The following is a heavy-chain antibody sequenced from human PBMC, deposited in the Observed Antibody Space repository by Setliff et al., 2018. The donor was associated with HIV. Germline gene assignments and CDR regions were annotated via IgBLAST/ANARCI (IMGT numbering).Heavy chain of an antibody. CDR2: INAANGHA. J-gene: IGHJ5*01. Sequence: ASVKVSCKASGFTISKSAIHWVRQAPGQRLELMAWINAANGHAKYSQKFQGRVTITRDTSATIAYMELSSLTSEDTALYFCARTDYDSGKSVLDSWGQGTLVTVSS. CDR3: ARTDYDSGKSVLDS. D-gene: IGHD3-10*01. V-gene: IGHV1-3*01. CDR1: GFTISKSA.